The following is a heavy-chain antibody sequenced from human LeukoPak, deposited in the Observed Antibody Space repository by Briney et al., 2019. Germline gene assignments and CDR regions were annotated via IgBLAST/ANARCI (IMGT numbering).Heavy chain of an antibody. CDR3: ARDRGVDYCSGGRCYHYYYYMDV. V-gene: IGHV1-2*02. D-gene: IGHD2-15*01. CDR2: INPNHGDT. J-gene: IGHJ6*03. CDR1: GYTFTGYY. Sequence: ASVKVSCKASGYTFTGYYMHWVRQAPGQGLEWMGWINPNHGDTNYSQKFQDRVSMTRDTAISTAYMELRRLRSDEPAVYYCARDRGVDYCSGGRCYHYYYYMDVWGKGTTVTISS.